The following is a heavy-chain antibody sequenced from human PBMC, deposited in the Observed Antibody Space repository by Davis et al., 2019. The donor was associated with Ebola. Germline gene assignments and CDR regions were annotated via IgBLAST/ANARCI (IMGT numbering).Heavy chain of an antibody. J-gene: IGHJ6*03. D-gene: IGHD3-10*01. CDR3: PRIRDYYGSGSYYSYYYMDV. Sequence: SGPTLVKPTETLTLTCTVSGFSLNNDRMGVSWIRQPPGKALEWLAHIFSNDEKSYRPSLKSRLTISRDTSKSQVVLTMTNMEPVDTATYYCPRIRDYYGSGSYYSYYYMDVWGKGTTVTVSS. CDR2: IFSNDEK. V-gene: IGHV2-26*01. CDR1: GFSLNNDRMG.